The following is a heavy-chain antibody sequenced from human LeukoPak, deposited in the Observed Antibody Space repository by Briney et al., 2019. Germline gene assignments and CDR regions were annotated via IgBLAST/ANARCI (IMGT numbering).Heavy chain of an antibody. CDR2: ISAYNDNT. CDR1: GYTFTTYG. CDR3: ARDPGRYYFDY. J-gene: IGHJ4*02. Sequence: ASVKVSCKASGYTFTTYGISWVRQAPGQGLEWMGWISAYNDNTKYAQKLQGRVTMTTETSTSTAYMELRSLRSDDTAVYYCARDPGRYYFDYWGQGTLVTVSS. V-gene: IGHV1-18*01.